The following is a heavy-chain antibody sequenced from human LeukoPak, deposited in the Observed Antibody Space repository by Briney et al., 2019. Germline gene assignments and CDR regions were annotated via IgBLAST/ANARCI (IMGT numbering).Heavy chain of an antibody. CDR3: ASSTVAGKGDWFDP. J-gene: IGHJ5*02. CDR1: GFTFTIYW. CDR2: KKEDGSEK. Sequence: GGSLRLPCAASGFTFTIYWMSWVRQAPGKGLEWVANKKEDGSEKYYVDSVKGRFTISRDNAKNSLYLQMNSLRAEDTAVYYCASSTVAGKGDWFDPWGQGTLVTVSS. D-gene: IGHD6-19*01. V-gene: IGHV3-7*01.